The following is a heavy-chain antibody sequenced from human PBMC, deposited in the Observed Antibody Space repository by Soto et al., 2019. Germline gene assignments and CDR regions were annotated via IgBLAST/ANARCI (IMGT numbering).Heavy chain of an antibody. CDR2: ISAYNGNT. CDR1: GYTFTSYG. V-gene: IGHV1-18*01. J-gene: IGHJ5*02. Sequence: QVQLVQSGAEVKKPGASVKVSCKASGYTFTSYGISWVRQAPGQGLEWMGWISAYNGNTNYAQKLQGRVTMTTDTSTSTAYMEMGSLRSDDKAVYYCARESNGAYYYDSSGYYGNWFDPWGQGTLVTVSS. CDR3: ARESNGAYYYDSSGYYGNWFDP. D-gene: IGHD3-22*01.